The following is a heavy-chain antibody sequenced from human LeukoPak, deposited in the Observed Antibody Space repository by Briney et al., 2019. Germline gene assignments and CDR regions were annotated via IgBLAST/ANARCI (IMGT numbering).Heavy chain of an antibody. V-gene: IGHV3-74*01. Sequence: GGSLRLSCAASGFSFSSFWMHWVRQGPGKGLEWVSRINTDGSSTTYADSVKGRFTISRDNAKNTLYLQMNSLRAEDTAVYYCARDPRGSEYSHFDSWGQGTLVTVSS. CDR2: INTDGSST. CDR3: ARDPRGSEYSHFDS. J-gene: IGHJ4*02. D-gene: IGHD3-10*01. CDR1: GFSFSSFW.